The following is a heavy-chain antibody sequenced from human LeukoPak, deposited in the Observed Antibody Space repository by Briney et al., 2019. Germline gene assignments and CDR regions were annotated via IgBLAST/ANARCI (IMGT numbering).Heavy chain of an antibody. CDR1: GFAFSNQA. CDR2: ICGGGEAT. D-gene: IGHD3-9*01. V-gene: IGHV3-23*01. CDR3: ASISGNFDSPDC. J-gene: IGHJ4*02. Sequence: GGSLRLSCAASGFAFSNQAMRWVRQAPGKGLEWVGGICGGGEATYSAASVKGRLTISSDNSKNTSYLELKSRRVEDTALYYCASISGNFDSPDCWGQGTLVTVST.